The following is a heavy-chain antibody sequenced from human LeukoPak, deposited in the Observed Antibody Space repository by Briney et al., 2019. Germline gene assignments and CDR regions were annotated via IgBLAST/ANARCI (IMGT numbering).Heavy chain of an antibody. D-gene: IGHD2-2*01. CDR2: INWNGGST. CDR3: ATHDCSSTSCFSY. CDR1: GFTFDDYG. J-gene: IGHJ4*02. V-gene: IGHV3-20*04. Sequence: PGRSLRLSCAASGFTFDDYGMSWVRQAPRKGLEWVSGINWNGGSTGYADSVKRRFTIYRDNAKNSLYLQMNSLRAEDTALYYCATHDCSSTSCFSYWGQGTLVTVSS.